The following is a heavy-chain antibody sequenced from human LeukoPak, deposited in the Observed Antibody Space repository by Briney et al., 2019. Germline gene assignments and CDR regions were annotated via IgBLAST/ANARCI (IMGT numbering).Heavy chain of an antibody. Sequence: SETLSLTCAVYGGSFSGYYWSWIRQHPGKGLEWIGYIYYNGSTYYNPSLKSRVTISVDTSKNQFSLKLSSVTAADTAVYYCAREGSTMVRGQIDYWGQGTLVTVSS. CDR2: IYYNGST. CDR3: AREGSTMVRGQIDY. CDR1: GGSFSGYY. D-gene: IGHD3-10*01. J-gene: IGHJ4*02. V-gene: IGHV4-31*11.